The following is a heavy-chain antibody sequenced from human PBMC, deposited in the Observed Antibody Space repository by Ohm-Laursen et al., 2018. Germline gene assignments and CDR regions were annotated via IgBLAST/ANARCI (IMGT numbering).Heavy chain of an antibody. J-gene: IGHJ5*02. CDR1: GASISSYY. V-gene: IGHV4-4*07. CDR2: IYASGTT. D-gene: IGHD6-19*01. Sequence: GTLSLTCTVSGASISSYYWSRIRQPAGKGLEWIGRIYASGTTYYNPSLTSRVTMSLDTSKNQFSLKLSSVTAADTAVYYCARYNIGSWFDPWGQGTLVTVSS. CDR3: ARYNIGSWFDP.